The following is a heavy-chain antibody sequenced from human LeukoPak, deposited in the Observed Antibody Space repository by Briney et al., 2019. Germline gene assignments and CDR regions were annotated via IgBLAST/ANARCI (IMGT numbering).Heavy chain of an antibody. J-gene: IGHJ2*01. Sequence: SGGSLRLSCAASGFTFSSYVMHWVRQAPGKGLEWVAVISYDGSNKYYADSVKGRFTISRDNSKNTLYLQMNSLRAEDTAVYYCARDPFGRYFDLWGRGTLVTVSS. CDR1: GFTFSSYV. D-gene: IGHD3-16*01. CDR3: ARDPFGRYFDL. CDR2: ISYDGSNK. V-gene: IGHV3-30*04.